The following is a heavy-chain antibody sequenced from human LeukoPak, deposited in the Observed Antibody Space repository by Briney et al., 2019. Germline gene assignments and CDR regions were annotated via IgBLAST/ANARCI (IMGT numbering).Heavy chain of an antibody. Sequence: PWASVKVPCKASGYTFTSYGISWVRQAPGQGLEGMGWISAYNGNTNYAQKLQGRVTMTTDTSTSTAYMELRSLRADDSAVYYCAREAQMTTFPFDYWGQGTLVTVSS. CDR3: AREAQMTTFPFDY. CDR2: ISAYNGNT. V-gene: IGHV1-18*01. J-gene: IGHJ4*02. D-gene: IGHD3-16*01. CDR1: GYTFTSYG.